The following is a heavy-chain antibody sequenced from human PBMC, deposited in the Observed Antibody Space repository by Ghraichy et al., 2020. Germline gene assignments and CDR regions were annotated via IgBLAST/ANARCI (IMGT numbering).Heavy chain of an antibody. CDR3: ARLQWFQYYFDS. V-gene: IGHV4-31*03. J-gene: IGHJ4*02. Sequence: SETLSLTCTVSGVSISDGAYHWSWIRQLPGKGLEWLGYIYSKGGTYSNPSLKSRVITAVDTSNNQFFLRLTSVTAAVTTVYYCARLQWFQYYFDSWGQGILVTVSS. CDR1: GVSISDGAYH. D-gene: IGHD3-22*01. CDR2: IYSKGGT.